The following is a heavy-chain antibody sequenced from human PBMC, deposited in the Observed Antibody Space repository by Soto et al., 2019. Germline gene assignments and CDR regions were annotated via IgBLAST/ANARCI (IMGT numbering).Heavy chain of an antibody. Sequence: GGSLRLSCAASGFTFSSYCMHWVRQAPGKGLEWVAVIWYDGSNKYYADSVKGRFTISRDNSKNTLYLQMNSLRAEDTAVYYCARAGNYDFWSGYTTIFDYWGQGTLVTVS. CDR1: GFTFSSYC. CDR2: IWYDGSNK. CDR3: ARAGNYDFWSGYTTIFDY. D-gene: IGHD3-3*01. J-gene: IGHJ4*02. V-gene: IGHV3-33*01.